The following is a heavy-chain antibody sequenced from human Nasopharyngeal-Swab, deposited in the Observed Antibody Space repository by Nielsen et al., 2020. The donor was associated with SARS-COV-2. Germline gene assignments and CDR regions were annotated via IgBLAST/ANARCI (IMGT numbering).Heavy chain of an antibody. J-gene: IGHJ6*02. CDR3: AKSLRGVSLSFGYYYGLDV. CDR2: VSYDGRHK. Sequence: WIRQPPGKGLEWVAVVSYDGRHKSYADSVKGRFTVPRDNSKNTMYLQMSSLRAEDTAIYCCAKSLRGVSLSFGYYYGLDVWGQGTTVTVSS. V-gene: IGHV3-30*18. D-gene: IGHD3-10*01.